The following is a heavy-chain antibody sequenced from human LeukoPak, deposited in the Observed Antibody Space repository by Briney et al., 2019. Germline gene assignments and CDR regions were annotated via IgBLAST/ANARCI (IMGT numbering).Heavy chain of an antibody. CDR2: ISYDGSNK. Sequence: GESLRLSCAASGFTFSSYAMHWVRQAPGKGLEWVPVISYDGSNKYYADSVKGRFTISRDNSKNTLYLQMNSLRAEDTAVYYCAKVVTRQDHYGMDVWGQGTTVTVSS. CDR3: AKVVTRQDHYGMDV. CDR1: GFTFSSYA. D-gene: IGHD4-11*01. V-gene: IGHV3-30-3*01. J-gene: IGHJ6*02.